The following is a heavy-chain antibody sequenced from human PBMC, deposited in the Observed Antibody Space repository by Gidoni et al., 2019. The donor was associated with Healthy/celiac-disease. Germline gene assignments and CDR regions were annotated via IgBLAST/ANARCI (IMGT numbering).Heavy chain of an antibody. CDR1: GGNFSSYA. CDR3: ARDPSMVRGVIVYYYGMDV. J-gene: IGHJ6*02. CDR2: IIPIFGTA. Sequence: QVQLVQSGAEVTKPGSSVKVSCKASGGNFSSYAISWVRQASGQGIEWMGGIIPIFGTANYAQKFQRRVTITADESTSTAYMELSSLRSEDTAVYYCARDPSMVRGVIVYYYGMDVWGQGTTVTVSS. V-gene: IGHV1-69*01. D-gene: IGHD3-10*01.